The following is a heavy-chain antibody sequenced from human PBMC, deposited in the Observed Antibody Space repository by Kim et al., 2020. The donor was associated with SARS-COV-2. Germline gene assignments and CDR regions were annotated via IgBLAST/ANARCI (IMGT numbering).Heavy chain of an antibody. Sequence: SETLSLTCAVSGASISSYSWTWIRQPPGKGLEWIGYISYSGKTNYSPSLKSRVTIAVDTSKNQLSLNLSSVTAADTAVYFCARGHFDSSRYYSAGFDIWG. D-gene: IGHD3-22*01. CDR1: GASISSYS. V-gene: IGHV4-59*01. CDR2: ISYSGKT. J-gene: IGHJ3*02. CDR3: ARGHFDSSRYYSAGFDI.